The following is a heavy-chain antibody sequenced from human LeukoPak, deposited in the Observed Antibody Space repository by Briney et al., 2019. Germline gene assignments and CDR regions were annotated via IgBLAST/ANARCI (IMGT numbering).Heavy chain of an antibody. CDR2: INPNSGGT. D-gene: IGHD2/OR15-2a*01. CDR1: GYTFTSYG. J-gene: IGHJ6*03. CDR3: ARDPQFFLTNGYYYYYMDV. Sequence: GASVKVSCKASGYTFTSYGISWVRQAPGQGLEWMGWINPNSGGTNYAQKFQGRVTMTRDTSISTAYMELSRLRSDDTAVYYCARDPQFFLTNGYYYYYMDVWGKGTTVTVSS. V-gene: IGHV1-2*02.